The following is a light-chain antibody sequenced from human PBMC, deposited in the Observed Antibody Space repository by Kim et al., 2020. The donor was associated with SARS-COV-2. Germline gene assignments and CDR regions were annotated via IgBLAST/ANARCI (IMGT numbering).Light chain of an antibody. CDR3: QQSSGYPIT. V-gene: IGKV1-13*02. CDR1: QDISSF. Sequence: AIQLTQSTSSLSAAVGDRVTITCRASQDISSFLAWYQQKPGKAPKLLIYGSSTLHSGVPSRFSGSGSETDFTLTISSLQPEDFATYYCQQSSGYPITFGQGTRLEIK. CDR2: GSS. J-gene: IGKJ5*01.